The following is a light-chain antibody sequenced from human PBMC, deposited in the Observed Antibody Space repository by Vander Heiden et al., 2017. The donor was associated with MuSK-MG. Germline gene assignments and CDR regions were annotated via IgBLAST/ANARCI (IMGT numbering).Light chain of an antibody. V-gene: IGKV1-33*01. Sequence: DMQMTQSPSSLSASVGDRVHITCQASQDISNYLNWYQQKPGKAPKLLIYDASNLETGVPSTFSGSGSGTDFTFTIISLQPEDFATYYCQQDDNLPNTFGQGTRLEIK. J-gene: IGKJ5*01. CDR3: QQDDNLPNT. CDR2: DAS. CDR1: QDISNY.